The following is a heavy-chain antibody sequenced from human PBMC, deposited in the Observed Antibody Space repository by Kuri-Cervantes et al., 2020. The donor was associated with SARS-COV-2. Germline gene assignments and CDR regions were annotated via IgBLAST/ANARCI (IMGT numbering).Heavy chain of an antibody. J-gene: IGHJ4*02. V-gene: IGHV1-69*11. CDR1: GGTFSSYA. CDR2: IIPILGTA. Sequence: SVKVSCKASGGTFSSYAISWVRQAPGQGLEWMGRIIPILGTANYAQKSQGRVTITTDESTSTAYMELSSLRSEDTAVYYCARAVTDDSSGYKYYFDYWGQGTLVTVSS. D-gene: IGHD3-22*01. CDR3: ARAVTDDSSGYKYYFDY.